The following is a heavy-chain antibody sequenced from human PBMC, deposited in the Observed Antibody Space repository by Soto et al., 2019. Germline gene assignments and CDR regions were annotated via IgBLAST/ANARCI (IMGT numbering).Heavy chain of an antibody. CDR3: ARSQASWNYFDP. CDR2: TYHRSKWYH. D-gene: IGHD1-1*01. CDR1: GGSVSSNNST. J-gene: IGHJ4*01. V-gene: IGHV6-1*01. Sequence: SQTLSPTFWISGGSVSSNNSTWGWIRESQSRGLEWLGRTYHRSKWYHDYAVSVKSRITINPDPPKTQFSLQLNSVPPEDPAVYYWARSQASWNYFDPWGQGPLVTVSS.